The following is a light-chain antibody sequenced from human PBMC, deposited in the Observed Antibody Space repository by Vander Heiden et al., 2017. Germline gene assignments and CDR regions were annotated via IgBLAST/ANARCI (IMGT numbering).Light chain of an antibody. CDR2: RDF. V-gene: IGLV1-47*01. Sequence: HSVLTQPLSASATPVRRVTIPCSGSSSTVGSTSGYWVQHLPGTAPKLLNYRDFQRPAGVPERFSASKSGTSASLAISGLRSEDEAHYYCAAWDDSLSVVFGGGTKLTVL. CDR3: AAWDDSLSVV. J-gene: IGLJ2*01. CDR1: SSTVGSTS.